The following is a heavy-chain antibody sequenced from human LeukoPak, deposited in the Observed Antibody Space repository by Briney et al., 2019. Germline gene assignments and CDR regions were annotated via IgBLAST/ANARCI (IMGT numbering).Heavy chain of an antibody. V-gene: IGHV3-21*01. J-gene: IGHJ6*04. D-gene: IGHD3-10*02. CDR3: AELGITMIGGV. Sequence: SGESLRLSCAASGFTFNNYNMNWVRQAPGKALEWVSSITSSGTYTFYADSVKGRFTISRDNAKNSLYLQMNSLRAEDTAVCYCAELGITMIGGVWGKGTTVTISS. CDR1: GFTFNNYN. CDR2: ITSSGTYT.